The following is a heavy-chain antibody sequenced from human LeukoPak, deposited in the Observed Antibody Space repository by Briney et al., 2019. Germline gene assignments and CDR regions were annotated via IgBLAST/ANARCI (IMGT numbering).Heavy chain of an antibody. CDR2: IYHSGST. V-gene: IGHV4-38-2*01. Sequence: SETLSLTCAVSGYSISSGYYWGWIRPPPGKGLEWIGSIYHSGSTYYNPSLKSRVTISVDTSKNQFSLTLSSVTAADTAVYYCARGVGATNWFDPWGQGTLVTVSS. D-gene: IGHD1-26*01. CDR1: GYSISSGYY. J-gene: IGHJ5*02. CDR3: ARGVGATNWFDP.